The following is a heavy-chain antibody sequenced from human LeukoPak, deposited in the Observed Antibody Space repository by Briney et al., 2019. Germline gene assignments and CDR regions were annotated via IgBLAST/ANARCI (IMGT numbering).Heavy chain of an antibody. D-gene: IGHD6-13*01. CDR1: GFAVSSNY. Sequence: PGGSLRLSCAVSGFAVSSNYMTWVRQAPGKGLEWVSVIYSGGSTYYADSVKGRFTISRDNSENTVYLQMSSLRAEDTAVYYCARDFSGADYFDYWGQGTLVTVSS. J-gene: IGHJ4*02. CDR3: ARDFSGADYFDY. V-gene: IGHV3-53*01. CDR2: IYSGGST.